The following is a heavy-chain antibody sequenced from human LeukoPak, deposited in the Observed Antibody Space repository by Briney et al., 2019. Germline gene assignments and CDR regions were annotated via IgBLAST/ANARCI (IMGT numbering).Heavy chain of an antibody. D-gene: IGHD1-26*01. J-gene: IGHJ4*02. Sequence: SETLSLTCTVSGYSISSGYYWGWIRQPPGKGLKWIGSIYHSGSTYYNPSLKSRVTISVDTSKNQFSLKLSSVTAADTAVYYCARGSYGNADYWGQGTLVTVSS. V-gene: IGHV4-38-2*02. CDR1: GYSISSGYY. CDR2: IYHSGST. CDR3: ARGSYGNADY.